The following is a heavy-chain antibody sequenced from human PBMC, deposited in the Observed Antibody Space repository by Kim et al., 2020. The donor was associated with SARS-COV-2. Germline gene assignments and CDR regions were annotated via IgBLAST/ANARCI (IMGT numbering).Heavy chain of an antibody. D-gene: IGHD4-17*01. CDR3: ARAFGDYPRYYYGMDV. V-gene: IGHV1-8*01. Sequence: CQGRVTMTRNTSISTAYMELSSLRSEDTAVYYCARAFGDYPRYYYGMDVWGQGTTVTVSS. J-gene: IGHJ6*02.